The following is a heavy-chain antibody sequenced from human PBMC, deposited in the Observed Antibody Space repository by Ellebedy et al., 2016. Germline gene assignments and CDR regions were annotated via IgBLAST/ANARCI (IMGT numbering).Heavy chain of an antibody. Sequence: GGSLRLSCAASGFTFSKYSMNWVRQAPGKGLEWVASMSSDSYYIYYRDPVKGRFTITRDNAKNSLYLQMTSLRAEDTAVYYCASPVTTDVFDLWGQGTVVTVSP. CDR3: ASPVTTDVFDL. CDR2: MSSDSYYI. V-gene: IGHV3-21*01. D-gene: IGHD4-17*01. J-gene: IGHJ3*01. CDR1: GFTFSKYS.